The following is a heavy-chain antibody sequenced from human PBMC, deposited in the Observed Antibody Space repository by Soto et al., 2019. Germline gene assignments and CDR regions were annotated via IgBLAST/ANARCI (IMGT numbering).Heavy chain of an antibody. Sequence: PSVTLSITCNISLGAISSYYWSWIRQSPGKGVEWIASIYYSGNTNYSPSPKSRVTISVDTSQNQFSLRLRSVTAADTSVYHCARSVYGEFLCFDFWGRGTLVTVSS. CDR1: LGAISSYY. D-gene: IGHD4-17*01. V-gene: IGHV4-59*08. CDR2: IYYSGNT. CDR3: ARSVYGEFLCFDF. J-gene: IGHJ4*02.